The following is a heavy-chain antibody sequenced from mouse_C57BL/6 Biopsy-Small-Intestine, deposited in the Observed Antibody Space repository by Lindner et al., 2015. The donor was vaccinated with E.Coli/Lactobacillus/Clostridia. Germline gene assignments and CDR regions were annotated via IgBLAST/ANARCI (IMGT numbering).Heavy chain of an antibody. Sequence: VQLQESGGGLVKPGGSRKLSCVASEFTFSDYGMHWVRQAPEKGLEWVAYISGGSGTIYSADTVKGRFTISRDNAKNTLFLQMTSLRSEDTAMHYCARGRNYGYPMDYWGQGTSVTVSS. D-gene: IGHD2-1*01. CDR1: EFTFSDYG. CDR2: ISGGSGTI. J-gene: IGHJ4*01. CDR3: ARGRNYGYPMDY. V-gene: IGHV5-17*01.